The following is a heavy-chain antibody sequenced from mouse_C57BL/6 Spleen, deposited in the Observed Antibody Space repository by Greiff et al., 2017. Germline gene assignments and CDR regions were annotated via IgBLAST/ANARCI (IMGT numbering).Heavy chain of an antibody. Sequence: EVHLVESGGDLVKPGGSLKLSCAASGFTFSSYGMSWVRQTPDNRLEWVATFSSGGSSTYYPDSVKGRFTISRDTAKNTLYLQMSSLKSEDTAMYYCARVTTMWFDYWGQGTTLTVSA. D-gene: IGHD1-1*01. J-gene: IGHJ2*01. CDR2: FSSGGSST. V-gene: IGHV5-6*01. CDR1: GFTFSSYG. CDR3: ARVTTMWFDY.